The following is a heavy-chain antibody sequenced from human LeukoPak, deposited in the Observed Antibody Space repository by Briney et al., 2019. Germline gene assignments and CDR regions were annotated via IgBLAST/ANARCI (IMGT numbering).Heavy chain of an antibody. J-gene: IGHJ5*02. D-gene: IGHD3-16*01. CDR2: INAESGDT. CDR1: GYTFTGYY. Sequence: ASVKVSCKASGYTFTGYYMHWVRQAPGQGLEWMGWINAESGDTNYAQKLQGRVTMTRDTSISTVYMALSSLRSDDTAVYFCAREGATFGGIVAPHNWFDPWGQGTLVTVPS. CDR3: AREGATFGGIVAPHNWFDP. V-gene: IGHV1-2*02.